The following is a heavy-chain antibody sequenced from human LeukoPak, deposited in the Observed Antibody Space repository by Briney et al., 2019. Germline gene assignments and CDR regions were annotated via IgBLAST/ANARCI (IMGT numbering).Heavy chain of an antibody. CDR1: GFNFNKAW. D-gene: IGHD6-6*01. J-gene: IGHJ4*02. Sequence: GGSLRLSCAGSGFNFNKAWMSWVRQAPGKGLEWVGHIKSKTDNGTTDYAAPVKGRFTVSRDDSKNTLYLQMNSLKAEDTAVYYCTTTTRIAARIPFDYWGQGTLVTVSS. V-gene: IGHV3-15*01. CDR2: IKSKTDNGTT. CDR3: TTTTRIAARIPFDY.